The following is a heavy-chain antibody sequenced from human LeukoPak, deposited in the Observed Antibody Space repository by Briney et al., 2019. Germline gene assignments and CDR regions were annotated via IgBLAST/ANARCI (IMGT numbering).Heavy chain of an antibody. CDR1: GGSISSSF. Sequence: PSETLSLTCTLSGGSISSSFWSWIRQPPRKGLEWIGYMFYSGSTNYNPSLKSRVTISVDTSKNQFSLKLSSVTAADTAVYYCARRGSSSWEIDYWGQGTLVTVSS. D-gene: IGHD6-13*01. CDR2: MFYSGST. J-gene: IGHJ4*02. CDR3: ARRGSSSWEIDY. V-gene: IGHV4-59*08.